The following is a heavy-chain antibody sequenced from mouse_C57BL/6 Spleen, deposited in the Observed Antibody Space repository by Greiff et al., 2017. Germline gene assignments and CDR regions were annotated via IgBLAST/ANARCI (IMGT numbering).Heavy chain of an antibody. CDR3: ARGDDYDC. D-gene: IGHD2-4*01. J-gene: IGHJ2*01. CDR2: ISSGGSYT. V-gene: IGHV5-6*01. Sequence: EVHLVESGGDFVKPGGSLKLSCAASGFTFRSYGMSWVRQTPDKRLEWVATISSGGSYTYYPDSVKGRFTISRDNAKNTLYLQMSSLKSEDTAMYYCARGDDYDCWGQGTTLTFSS. CDR1: GFTFRSYG.